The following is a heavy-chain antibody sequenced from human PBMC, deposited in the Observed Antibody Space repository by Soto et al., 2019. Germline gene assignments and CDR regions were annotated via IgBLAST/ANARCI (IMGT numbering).Heavy chain of an antibody. V-gene: IGHV3-9*01. CDR1: GFTFDDYA. CDR2: ISWNSGSI. J-gene: IGHJ3*02. CDR3: SRLLFYVLAFDI. Sequence: EVQLVESGGGLVQPGRSLRLSCAASGFTFDDYAMHWVRQAPGKGLEWVSGISWNSGSIGYADSVKGRFTISRDNAKNSLYLQMNSLRAEDTALYYCSRLLFYVLAFDIWGQGTMVTVSS. D-gene: IGHD2-21*02.